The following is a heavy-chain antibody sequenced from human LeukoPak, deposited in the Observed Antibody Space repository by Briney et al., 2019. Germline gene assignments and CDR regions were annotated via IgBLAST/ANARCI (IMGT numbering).Heavy chain of an antibody. Sequence: GGSLRLSCAASGFSFSTYAMNWVRQAPGKGLEWISYISSSSSTIYYADSVKGRFTISRDNAKNSLYLQMNSLRAEDTAVYYCTRTGSLDVWGKGTTVTVSS. D-gene: IGHD1-26*01. J-gene: IGHJ6*04. V-gene: IGHV3-48*01. CDR2: ISSSSSTI. CDR3: TRTGSLDV. CDR1: GFSFSTYA.